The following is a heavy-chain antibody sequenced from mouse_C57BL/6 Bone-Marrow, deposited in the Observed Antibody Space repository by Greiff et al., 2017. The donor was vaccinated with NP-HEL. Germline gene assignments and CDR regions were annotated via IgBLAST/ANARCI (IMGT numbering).Heavy chain of an antibody. V-gene: IGHV1-59*01. D-gene: IGHD1-1*01. J-gene: IGHJ3*01. CDR3: ARLLLRWFAY. CDR2: IDPSDSYT. Sequence: VQLQQPGAELVRPGTSVKLSCKASGYTFTSYWMHWVKQRPGQGLEWIGVIDPSDSYTNYNQKFKGKATLTVDTSSSTAYMQLSSLTSEDSAVYYCARLLLRWFAYWGQGTLVTVSA. CDR1: GYTFTSYW.